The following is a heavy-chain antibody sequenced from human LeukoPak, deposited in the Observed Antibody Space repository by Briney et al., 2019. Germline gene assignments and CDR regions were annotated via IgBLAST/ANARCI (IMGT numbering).Heavy chain of an antibody. CDR2: ISYDGSNK. CDR1: GFTSSSYG. CDR3: AKDPLYYEYYFDY. V-gene: IGHV3-30*18. Sequence: PGRSLRLSCAASGFTSSSYGMHWVRQAPGKGLEWVAVISYDGSNKYYADSVKGRFTISRDNSKNTLYLQMNSLRAEDTAVYYCAKDPLYYEYYFDYWGQGTLVTVSS. D-gene: IGHD3-3*01. J-gene: IGHJ4*02.